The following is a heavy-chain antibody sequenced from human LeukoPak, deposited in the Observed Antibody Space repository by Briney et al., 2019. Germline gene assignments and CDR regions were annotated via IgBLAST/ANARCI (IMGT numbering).Heavy chain of an antibody. V-gene: IGHV3-74*01. CDR2: TNPDGSIT. CDR3: GRDLGGRGGA. CDR1: GFSFSTYW. J-gene: IGHJ5*02. D-gene: IGHD1-26*01. Sequence: PGASLRLSCAASGFSFSTYWMHWVRQVPGTGLVWVSRTNPDGSITDYADSVKGRFTISRDNAKDTPYLQMNSLRPEDTAVYYCGRDLGGRGGAWGQGTLVTVSS.